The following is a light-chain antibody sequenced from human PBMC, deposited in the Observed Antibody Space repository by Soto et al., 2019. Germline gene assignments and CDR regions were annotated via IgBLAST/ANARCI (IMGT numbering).Light chain of an antibody. J-gene: IGLJ1*01. CDR1: SXDVGSYNL. CDR3: CSYAGSSTFWYV. V-gene: IGLV2-23*03. Sequence: QSVLTHPASVSGSPGQSITISCTGTSXDVGSYNLVSWYQQHPCKAPKLMIYEGSKRPSGVSNRCSGSKSGNTASLTISVLQAEDEADYDCCSYAGSSTFWYVLGTGTKVSVL. CDR2: EGS.